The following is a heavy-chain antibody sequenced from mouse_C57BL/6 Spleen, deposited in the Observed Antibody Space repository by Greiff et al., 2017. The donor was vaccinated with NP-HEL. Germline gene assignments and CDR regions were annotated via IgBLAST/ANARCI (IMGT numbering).Heavy chain of an antibody. D-gene: IGHD2-4*01. V-gene: IGHV5-9*01. CDR2: ISGGGGNT. CDR3: ARHKDYDPAWFAY. J-gene: IGHJ3*01. Sequence: EVQVVESGGGLVKPGGSLKLSCAASGFTFSSYTMSWVRQTPEKRLEWVATISGGGGNTYYPDSVKGRFTISRDNAKNTLYLQMSSLRSEDTALYYCARHKDYDPAWFAYWGQGTLVTVSA. CDR1: GFTFSSYT.